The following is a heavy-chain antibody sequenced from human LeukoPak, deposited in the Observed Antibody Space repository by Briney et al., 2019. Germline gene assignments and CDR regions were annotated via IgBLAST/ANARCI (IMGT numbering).Heavy chain of an antibody. Sequence: APLKVSCKVSGYTVTQLPMDSVRQAPGNPLEWMGGFDPEDGETIYAQKFQGRVTMTEDTSTDTAYMELSSLRSEDTAVYYCATGTPLPSMVRGVMGYFDYWGQGTLVTVSS. CDR2: FDPEDGET. V-gene: IGHV1-24*01. CDR1: GYTVTQLP. CDR3: ATGTPLPSMVRGVMGYFDY. D-gene: IGHD3-10*01. J-gene: IGHJ4*02.